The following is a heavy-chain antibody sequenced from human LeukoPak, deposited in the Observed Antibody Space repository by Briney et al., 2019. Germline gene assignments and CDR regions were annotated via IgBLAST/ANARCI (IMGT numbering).Heavy chain of an antibody. J-gene: IGHJ4*02. D-gene: IGHD5-24*01. CDR1: GGTFSSYA. CDR2: IIPIFGTA. V-gene: IGHV1-69*06. CDR3: ARFSSRGYNFDY. Sequence: ASVKVSWKASGGTFSSYAISWVRQAPGQGLEWMGGIIPIFGTANYAQKFQGRVTITADKSTSTAYMELSSLRSEDTAVYYCARFSSRGYNFDYWGQGTLVTVSS.